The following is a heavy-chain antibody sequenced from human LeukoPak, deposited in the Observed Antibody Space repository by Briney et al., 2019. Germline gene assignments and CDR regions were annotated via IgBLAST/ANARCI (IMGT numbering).Heavy chain of an antibody. J-gene: IGHJ4*02. V-gene: IGHV4-59*01. CDR2: IYYSGST. CDR1: GGSISSYY. Sequence: SETLSLTCTVSGGSISSYYWSWIRQPPGKGLEWIGYIYYSGSTNYNPSLKSRVTISVGTSKNQFSLKLSSVTAADTAVYYCARGRSYYDFWSGYYTAMGLDYWGQGTLVTVSS. CDR3: ARGRSYYDFWSGYYTAMGLDY. D-gene: IGHD3-3*01.